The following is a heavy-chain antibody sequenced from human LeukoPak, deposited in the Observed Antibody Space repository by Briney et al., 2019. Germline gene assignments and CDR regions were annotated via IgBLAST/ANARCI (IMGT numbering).Heavy chain of an antibody. Sequence: SETLSLTCTVSGGSISSYYWSWLRQPPGKGLEWIGYINYSGSTNYNPSLKSRVSISVDTSKNQFSLKLSSVTAADTAVYFCARVGSYCFDDWGQGTLATVSS. D-gene: IGHD2-15*01. CDR3: ARVGSYCFDD. CDR1: GGSISSYY. V-gene: IGHV4-59*01. J-gene: IGHJ4*02. CDR2: INYSGST.